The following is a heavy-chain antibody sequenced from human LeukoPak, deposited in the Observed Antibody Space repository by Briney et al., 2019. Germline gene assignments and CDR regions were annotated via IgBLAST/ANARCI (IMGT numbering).Heavy chain of an antibody. V-gene: IGHV3-9*03. CDR1: GFTFDDYA. CDR2: ISWNSGSI. CDR3: AKDHGDYDWFDY. J-gene: IGHJ4*02. Sequence: GRSLRLSCAASGFTFDDYAMHWVRQAPGKGLEWVSGISWNSGSIGYADSVKGRFTISRDNAKNSLYLQMNSLRAEDMALYYCAKDHGDYDWFDYWGQGTLATVSS. D-gene: IGHD4-17*01.